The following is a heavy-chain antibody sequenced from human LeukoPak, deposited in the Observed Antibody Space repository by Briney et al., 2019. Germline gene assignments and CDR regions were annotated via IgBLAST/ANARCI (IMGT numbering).Heavy chain of an antibody. J-gene: IGHJ5*02. D-gene: IGHD6-6*01. Sequence: SQTLSLTCTVSGGSISSRGYYWSWIRQHPGKGLEWIGYIYSSGNTYYSPSLKSRVTISIDTSKNQFSLKLSSVTAADTAVYYCARNTSSSPWFDPWGQGTLVTVSS. CDR1: GGSISSRGYY. CDR2: IYSSGNT. V-gene: IGHV4-31*03. CDR3: ARNTSSSPWFDP.